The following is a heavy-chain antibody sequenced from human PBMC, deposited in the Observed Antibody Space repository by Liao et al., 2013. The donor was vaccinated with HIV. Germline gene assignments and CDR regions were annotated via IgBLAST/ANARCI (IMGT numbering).Heavy chain of an antibody. CDR1: SGSVSSYY. D-gene: IGHD2-8*02. Sequence: QVQLQESGPGLVKPSETLSLTCTVSSGSVSSYYWSWIRQSPGKGLEWIGYIFYGGRSNYNPSLKSRVSISVDTSKNQFSLNLNSVTAADTAVYYCARIVPGGASFDDWSRGTLVTVSS. J-gene: IGHJ4*02. CDR2: IFYGGRS. CDR3: ARIVPGGASFDD. V-gene: IGHV4-59*02.